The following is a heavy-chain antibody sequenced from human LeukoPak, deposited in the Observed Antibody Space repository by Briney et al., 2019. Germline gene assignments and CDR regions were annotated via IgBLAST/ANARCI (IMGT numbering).Heavy chain of an antibody. CDR3: ARRTVGVSLGYFQY. J-gene: IGHJ1*01. Sequence: SETLSLTCAVSGGSITGYYWSWIRQPPGKGLEWIGYIYYRGSTNYNPFLKSRVTISVDKSKNQFSLKLSPVTAADTAAYYCARRTVGVSLGYFQYWGQGTLVSVSS. CDR1: GGSITGYY. CDR2: IYYRGST. D-gene: IGHD1-26*01. V-gene: IGHV4-59*12.